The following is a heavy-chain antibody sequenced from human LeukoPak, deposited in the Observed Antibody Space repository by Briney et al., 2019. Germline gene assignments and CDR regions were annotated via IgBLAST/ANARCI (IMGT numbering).Heavy chain of an antibody. V-gene: IGHV4-34*01. J-gene: IGHJ4*02. CDR2: INHSGST. Sequence: SETLSLTCAVYGGSFSGYYWSWIRQPPGKGLEWIGEINHSGSTNYHPSLKSRVTISVDTSKHQFSLKLSSVTAADTAVYYCARGRSSGWFPFDYWGQGTLVTVSS. D-gene: IGHD6-19*01. CDR1: GGSFSGYY. CDR3: ARGRSSGWFPFDY.